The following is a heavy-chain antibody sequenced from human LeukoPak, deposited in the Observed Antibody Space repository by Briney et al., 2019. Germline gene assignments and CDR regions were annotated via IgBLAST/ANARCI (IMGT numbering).Heavy chain of an antibody. CDR3: ARPYYYGSGSYYDY. CDR2: IRYDGSNK. D-gene: IGHD3-10*01. CDR1: GFTFSSYG. V-gene: IGHV3-30*02. J-gene: IGHJ4*02. Sequence: GGSLRLSCAASGFTFSSYGMHWVRQAPGKGLEWVAFIRYDGSNKYYADSVKGRFTISRDNSKNTLYLQMNSLRAEDTAVYYCARPYYYGSGSYYDYWGQGTLVTVSS.